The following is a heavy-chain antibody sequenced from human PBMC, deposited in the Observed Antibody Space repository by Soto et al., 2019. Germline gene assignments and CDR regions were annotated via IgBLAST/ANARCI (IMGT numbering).Heavy chain of an antibody. CDR3: ARIDCTGGSCRPYAYYDMDV. CDR1: GFTFNTYG. CDR2: IWYDGSIK. D-gene: IGHD2-15*01. Sequence: PGGSLRLSCAASGFTFNTYGMHWVRQAPGRGLEWVAVIWYDGSIKYYADSVKGRFTSSRDNSKNTLYLQMSSLRAEDTAVYYCARIDCTGGSCRPYAYYDMDVWGQGTTVTV. V-gene: IGHV3-33*01. J-gene: IGHJ6*02.